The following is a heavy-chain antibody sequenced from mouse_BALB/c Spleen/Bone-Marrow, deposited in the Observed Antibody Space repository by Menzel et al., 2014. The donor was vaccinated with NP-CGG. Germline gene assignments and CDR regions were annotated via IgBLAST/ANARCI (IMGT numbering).Heavy chain of an antibody. D-gene: IGHD2-4*01. Sequence: VQLQQSGAELVKPGASVKMSCKASGYTFTSYRMHWVKQRPGQGLEWIGVIDPSDSYTSYNQKFKGKATLTVDTSSSTAYMQLSSLTSEDSAVYYCTRGDYDWYFDVWGAGTTVTVSS. CDR3: TRGDYDWYFDV. CDR2: IDPSDSYT. V-gene: IGHV1S127*01. J-gene: IGHJ1*01. CDR1: GYTFTSYR.